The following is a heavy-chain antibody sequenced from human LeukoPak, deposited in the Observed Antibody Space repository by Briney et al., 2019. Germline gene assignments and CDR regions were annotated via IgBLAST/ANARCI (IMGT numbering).Heavy chain of an antibody. CDR2: TNSDGSIT. CDR1: GSNFENFW. Sequence: PGGSLRLSCAASGSNFENFWLHWVRQVPGKGLVWVSRTNSDGSITTYADSVKGRSTISRDNAKNALYLQMNSLRVEDTALYYCARHFSVATTSPLQHWGQGTLVTVSS. CDR3: ARHFSVATTSPLQH. V-gene: IGHV3-74*01. J-gene: IGHJ1*01. D-gene: IGHD5-12*01.